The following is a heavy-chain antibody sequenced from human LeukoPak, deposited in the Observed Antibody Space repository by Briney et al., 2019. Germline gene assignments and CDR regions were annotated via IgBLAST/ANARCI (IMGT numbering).Heavy chain of an antibody. D-gene: IGHD5-18*01. J-gene: IGHJ4*02. CDR2: INHSGST. Sequence: PSETLSLTCAVYGGSFSGYYWSWIRQPPGKGLEWIGEINHSGSTNYNPSLKSRVTISVDTSKNQFSLKLSSVTAADTAVYYCASHNTAMVRWGYFDYWGQGTLVTVSS. CDR3: ASHNTAMVRWGYFDY. V-gene: IGHV4-34*01. CDR1: GGSFSGYY.